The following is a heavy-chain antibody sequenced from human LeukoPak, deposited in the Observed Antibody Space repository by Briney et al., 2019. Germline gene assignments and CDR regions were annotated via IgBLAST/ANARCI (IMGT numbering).Heavy chain of an antibody. D-gene: IGHD3-3*01. CDR2: INHSGST. CDR1: GGSFSGYY. CDR3: ARDHKRYYDFWSGYYTGWFDP. Sequence: PSETLSLTCAVYGGSFSGYYCSWIRQPPGKGLEWIGEINHSGSTNYNPSLKSRVTISVDTSKNQFSLKLSSVTAADTAVYYCARDHKRYYDFWSGYYTGWFDPWGQGTLVTVSS. J-gene: IGHJ5*02. V-gene: IGHV4-34*01.